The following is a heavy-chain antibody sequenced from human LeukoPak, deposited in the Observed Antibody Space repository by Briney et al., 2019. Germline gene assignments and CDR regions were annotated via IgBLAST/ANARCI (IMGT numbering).Heavy chain of an antibody. Sequence: SETLSLTCTVSGGSISSGDYYWGWIRQPAGKGLEWIGRIYSGGTTTYNPSLKSRVSISADTSKNQYSLKLTSVTVAGSAVYFCARESDLSHYDRTDYWGQGTLVTVSS. CDR1: GGSISSGDYY. J-gene: IGHJ4*02. V-gene: IGHV4-61*02. CDR2: IYSGGTT. D-gene: IGHD3-22*01. CDR3: ARESDLSHYDRTDY.